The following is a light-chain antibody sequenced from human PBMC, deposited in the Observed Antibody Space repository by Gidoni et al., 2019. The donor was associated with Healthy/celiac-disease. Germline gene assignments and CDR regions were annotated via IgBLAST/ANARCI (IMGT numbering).Light chain of an antibody. CDR2: AAS. CDR1: QGISSY. V-gene: IGKV1-8*01. Sequence: AIRLTQSPSSFSASTGDRVTITCRASQGISSYLAWYQQKPGKAPKLLIYAASTLQSGVPSRFSGSGSGTDFTLTISCLQSEDFATYYCQQYYSYPLTFGPXTKVDIK. J-gene: IGKJ3*01. CDR3: QQYYSYPLT.